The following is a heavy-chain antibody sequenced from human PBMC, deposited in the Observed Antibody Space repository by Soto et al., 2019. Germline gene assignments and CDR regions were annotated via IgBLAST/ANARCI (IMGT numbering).Heavy chain of an antibody. CDR2: IYPGDSDT. CDR3: ARLELTGLDN. Sequence: PGESLKISCKGSGYTFATHWIAWVRQMPGKGLEWMGIIYPGDSDTRNSPSFQGEVTISADKSFSTAYLQWSSLKASDTAIYFCARLELTGLDNWGQGTPVTVSS. CDR1: GYTFATHW. D-gene: IGHD3-9*01. J-gene: IGHJ4*02. V-gene: IGHV5-51*01.